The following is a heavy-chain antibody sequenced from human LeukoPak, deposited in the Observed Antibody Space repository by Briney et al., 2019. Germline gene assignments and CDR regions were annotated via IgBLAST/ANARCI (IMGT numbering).Heavy chain of an antibody. V-gene: IGHV4-59*01. Sequence: SETLSLTCTVSGGSISSYYWSWIRQPPGKGLEWIGYIYYSGSTNYNPSLKSRVTISVGTSKNQFSLKLSSVTAADTAVYYCARGMQYYYGSGVMDVWGKGTTVTISS. CDR1: GGSISSYY. D-gene: IGHD3-10*01. CDR2: IYYSGST. J-gene: IGHJ6*03. CDR3: ARGMQYYYGSGVMDV.